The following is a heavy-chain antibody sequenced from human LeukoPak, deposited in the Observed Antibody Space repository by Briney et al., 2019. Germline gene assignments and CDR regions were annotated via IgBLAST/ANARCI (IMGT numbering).Heavy chain of an antibody. D-gene: IGHD3-10*01. V-gene: IGHV3-7*01. CDR1: GFTFSSYW. J-gene: IGHJ4*02. Sequence: GGSLRLSCAASGFTFSSYWMSWVRQAPGKGLGWVANIKQDGSEKYYVDSVKGRFTISRDNSKNTLYLQMNSLRAEDTAVYYCARSEDYYGSGSIDYWGQGTLVTVSS. CDR3: ARSEDYYGSGSIDY. CDR2: IKQDGSEK.